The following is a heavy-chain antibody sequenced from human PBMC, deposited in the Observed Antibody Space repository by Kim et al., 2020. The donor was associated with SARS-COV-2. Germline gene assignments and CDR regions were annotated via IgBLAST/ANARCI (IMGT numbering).Heavy chain of an antibody. J-gene: IGHJ4*02. CDR3: ARGEYYYGSGSYYNY. D-gene: IGHD3-10*01. Sequence: PSLKSRVTISVDTSKNQFSLKLSSVTAADTAVYYCARGEYYYGSGSYYNYWGQGTLVTVSS. V-gene: IGHV4-34*01.